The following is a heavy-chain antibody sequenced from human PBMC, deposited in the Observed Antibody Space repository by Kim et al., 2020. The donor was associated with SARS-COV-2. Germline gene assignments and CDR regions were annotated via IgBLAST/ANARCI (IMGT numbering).Heavy chain of an antibody. CDR2: INHSGST. V-gene: IGHV4-34*01. CDR3: ARGGGHCTNGVCTPNWFDP. CDR1: GGSFSGYY. Sequence: SETLSLTCAVYGGSFSGYYWSWIRQPPGKGLEWIGEINHSGSTNYNPSLKSRVTISVDTSKNQFSLKLSSVTAADTAVYYCARGGGHCTNGVCTPNWFDPWGQGTLVTVSS. J-gene: IGHJ5*02. D-gene: IGHD2-8*01.